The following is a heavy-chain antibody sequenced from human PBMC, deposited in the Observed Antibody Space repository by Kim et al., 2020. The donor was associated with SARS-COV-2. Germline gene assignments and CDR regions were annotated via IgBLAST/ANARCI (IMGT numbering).Heavy chain of an antibody. CDR2: IIPIFGTA. CDR1: GGTFSSYA. J-gene: IGHJ4*02. D-gene: IGHD3-10*01. V-gene: IGHV1-69*13. CDR3: ARDGLRGVRYYFDY. Sequence: SVKVSCKASGGTFSSYAISWVRQAPGQGLGWMGGIIPIFGTANYAQKFQGRVTITADESTSTAYMELSSLRSEDTAVYYCARDGLRGVRYYFDYWGQGTLVTVSS.